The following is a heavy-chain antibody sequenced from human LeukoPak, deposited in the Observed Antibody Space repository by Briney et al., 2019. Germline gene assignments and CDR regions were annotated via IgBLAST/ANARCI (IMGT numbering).Heavy chain of an antibody. J-gene: IGHJ4*02. CDR3: ARDLGFYGSGSYVS. D-gene: IGHD3-10*01. V-gene: IGHV1-2*02. CDR1: GYTFTGYY. Sequence: ASVKVSCKASGYTFTGYYMHWVRQAPGQGLEWMGWINPNSGGTNYAQKFQGRVTMTRDTSISTAYMELSRLRSDDTAVYYCARDLGFYGSGSYVSWGQGTLVTVSS. CDR2: INPNSGGT.